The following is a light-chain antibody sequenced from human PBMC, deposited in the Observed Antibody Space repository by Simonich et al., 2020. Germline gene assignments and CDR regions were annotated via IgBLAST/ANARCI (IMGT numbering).Light chain of an antibody. J-gene: IGKJ5*01. CDR3: MQSIQLPIT. Sequence: DIVMTQTPLSLSVTPGQPASISCKSSQSLLHSDGKTYLYWYLQKPGQSPQLMIYEGSNRFSGVPVRFSGSGSGTDFTLKISRVEAEDVGVYYCMQSIQLPITFGQGTRLEIK. V-gene: IGKV2D-29*02. CDR1: QSLLHSDGKTY. CDR2: EGS.